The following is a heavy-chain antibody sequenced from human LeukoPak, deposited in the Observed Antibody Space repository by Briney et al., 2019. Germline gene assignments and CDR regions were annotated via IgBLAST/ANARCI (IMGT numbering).Heavy chain of an antibody. V-gene: IGHV1-69*04. CDR2: IFPILGIA. CDR1: GGTFSSYA. Sequence: SVKVSCKASGGTFSSYAISWVRQAPGQGLEWMGRIFPILGIANYAQKFQGRVTITADKSTSTAYMELSSLRSEDTAVYYCARERMAWISPTRDHYYYYGMDVWGQGTTVTVSS. J-gene: IGHJ6*02. CDR3: ARERMAWISPTRDHYYYYGMDV. D-gene: IGHD5-12*01.